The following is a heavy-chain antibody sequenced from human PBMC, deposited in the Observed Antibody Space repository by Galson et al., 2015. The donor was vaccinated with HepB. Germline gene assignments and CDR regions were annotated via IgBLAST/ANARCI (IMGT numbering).Heavy chain of an antibody. CDR1: GYTLTELS. V-gene: IGHV1-24*01. J-gene: IGHJ4*02. Sequence: SVKVSCKVSGYTLTELSMHWVRQAPGKGLEWMGGFDPEDGGTIYAQKFQGRVTMTEDTSTDTAYMELSSLRSEDTAVYYCATGIVGAINFDYWGQGTLVTVSS. CDR3: ATGIVGAINFDY. D-gene: IGHD1-26*01. CDR2: FDPEDGGT.